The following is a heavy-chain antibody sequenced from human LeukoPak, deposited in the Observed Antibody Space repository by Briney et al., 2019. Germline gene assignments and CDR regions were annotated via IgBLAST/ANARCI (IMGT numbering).Heavy chain of an antibody. CDR1: GGSISSGDYS. V-gene: IGHV4-31*03. J-gene: IGHJ4*02. CDR2: IYNSGST. D-gene: IGHD6-13*01. CDR3: ARESHSSSLDY. Sequence: PSQTLSLICIVSGGSISSGDYSWTWIRQHPGKGLEWIGYIYNSGSTSYKPSLKSRVTISEDTSQNQFSLKLSSVTAADTAVYYCARESHSSSLDYWGQGTLVTVSS.